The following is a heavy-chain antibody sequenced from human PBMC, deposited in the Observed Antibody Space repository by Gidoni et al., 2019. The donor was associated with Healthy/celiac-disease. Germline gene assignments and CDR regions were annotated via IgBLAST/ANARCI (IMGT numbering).Heavy chain of an antibody. CDR2: INHSGST. CDR3: ARYDFWSGYGY. D-gene: IGHD3-3*01. J-gene: IGHJ4*02. Sequence: QVQLQQWGAGLLKPSETLSLTCAVEGGSFSGYYWSWIRQPPGKGLEWIGEINHSGSTNYNPSLKSRVTISVDTSKNQFSLKLSSVTAADTAVYYCARYDFWSGYGYWGQGPLVTVSS. CDR1: GGSFSGYY. V-gene: IGHV4-34*01.